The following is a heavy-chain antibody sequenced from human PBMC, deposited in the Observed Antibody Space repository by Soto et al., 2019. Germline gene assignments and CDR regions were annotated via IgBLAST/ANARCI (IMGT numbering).Heavy chain of an antibody. Sequence: GGSLRLSCAASGFTFSSYGMHWVRQAPGKGLEWVAVISYDGSNKYYADSVKGRFTISRDNSKNTLYLQMNSLRAEDTAVYYCAKDRYYYDSSGSIDYWGQGTLVTVSS. V-gene: IGHV3-30*18. J-gene: IGHJ4*02. D-gene: IGHD3-22*01. CDR1: GFTFSSYG. CDR3: AKDRYYYDSSGSIDY. CDR2: ISYDGSNK.